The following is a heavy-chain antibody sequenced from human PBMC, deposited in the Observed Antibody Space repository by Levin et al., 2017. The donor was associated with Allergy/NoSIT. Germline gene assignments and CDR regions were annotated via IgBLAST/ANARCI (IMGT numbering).Heavy chain of an antibody. V-gene: IGHV4-34*01. CDR3: ARGGRYNPHGRRGIYFDY. D-gene: IGHD1-1*01. J-gene: IGHJ4*02. CDR1: GGSFSGYY. CDR2: INHSGST. Sequence: SETLSLTCAVYGGSFSGYYWSWIRQPPGKGLEWIGEINHSGSTNYNPSLKSRVTISVDTSKNQFSLKLSSVTAADTAVYYCARGGRYNPHGRRGIYFDYWGQGTLVTVSS.